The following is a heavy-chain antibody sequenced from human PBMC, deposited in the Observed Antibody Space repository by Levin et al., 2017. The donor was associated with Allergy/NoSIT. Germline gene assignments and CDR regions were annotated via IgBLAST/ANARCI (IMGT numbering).Heavy chain of an antibody. D-gene: IGHD2-15*01. Sequence: GGSLRLSCAASGFTFSDYYMSWIRQAPGKGLEWVSYISSSGSTIYYADSVKGRFTISRDNAKNSLYLQMNSLRAEDTAVYYCARVEVAVAATNIDYWGQGTLVTVSS. CDR3: ARVEVAVAATNIDY. J-gene: IGHJ4*02. CDR2: ISSSGSTI. CDR1: GFTFSDYY. V-gene: IGHV3-11*01.